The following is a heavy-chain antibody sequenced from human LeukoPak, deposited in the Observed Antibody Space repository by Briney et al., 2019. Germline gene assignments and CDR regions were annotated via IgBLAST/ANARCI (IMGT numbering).Heavy chain of an antibody. V-gene: IGHV1-2*02. J-gene: IGHJ6*02. Sequence: ASVKVSCKRSVYTFTVYYMRWVRHAPGQGLEWMGWINPNSGGTNYTQKFQGRVTMTRDTSMITAYMEPSRLRSDDTAVYYCARFGYGEIRGQLDLERRYYYYGMDVWGQGTTVTVSS. D-gene: IGHD1-1*01. CDR2: INPNSGGT. CDR1: VYTFTVYY. CDR3: ARFGYGEIRGQLDLERRYYYYGMDV.